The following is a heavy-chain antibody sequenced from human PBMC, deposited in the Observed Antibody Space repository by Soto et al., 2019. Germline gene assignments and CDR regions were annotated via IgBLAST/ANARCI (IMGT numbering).Heavy chain of an antibody. CDR1: GFTFSSYA. V-gene: IGHV3-23*01. Sequence: SVGSLRLSCAASGFTFSSYAMSWVRQAPGKGLEWVSAISGSGGSTYYADSVKGRFTISRDNSKNTLYLQMNSLRAEDTAVYYCAKLYDSSGYYYGALDYWGQGTLVTVSS. J-gene: IGHJ4*02. CDR2: ISGSGGST. CDR3: AKLYDSSGYYYGALDY. D-gene: IGHD3-22*01.